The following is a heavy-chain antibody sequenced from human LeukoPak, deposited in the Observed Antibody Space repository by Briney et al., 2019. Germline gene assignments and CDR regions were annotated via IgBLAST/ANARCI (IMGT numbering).Heavy chain of an antibody. J-gene: IGHJ4*02. CDR3: ARDHYDSRGDYVVEY. D-gene: IGHD3-22*01. V-gene: IGHV4-34*09. CDR1: GGSFSGYY. CDR2: IHSGGNA. Sequence: PSETLSLTCAVYGGSFSGYYWSWIRQPPGKGLEWLGYIHSGGNAYFNPSVEGRSSISLDKSQNQFFLRLTSVTAADTAVYFCARDHYDSRGDYVVEYWGQGTLVTVSS.